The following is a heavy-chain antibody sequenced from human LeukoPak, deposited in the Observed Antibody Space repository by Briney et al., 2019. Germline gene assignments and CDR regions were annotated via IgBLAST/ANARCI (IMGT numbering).Heavy chain of an antibody. D-gene: IGHD3-3*01. J-gene: IGHJ4*02. CDR3: AKHRSDVWSCSDF. CDR2: ISGSGGST. Sequence: GGSLRLSCAASGFTFSSYAMSWVRQAPGKGLEWVSAISGSGGSTYYADSVKGRFTISRDNSKNTLYMQMNSLRAEDTAVYYCAKHRSDVWSCSDFWGQGTLVTVSS. V-gene: IGHV3-23*01. CDR1: GFTFSSYA.